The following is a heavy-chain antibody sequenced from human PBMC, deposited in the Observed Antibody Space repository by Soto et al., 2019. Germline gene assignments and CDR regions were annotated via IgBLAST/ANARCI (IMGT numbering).Heavy chain of an antibody. V-gene: IGHV3-23*01. J-gene: IGHJ4*02. D-gene: IGHD6-19*01. CDR2: ISGSGGST. CDR1: GFTFSSYA. Sequence: GGSLRLSCAASGFTFSSYAMSWVRQAPGKGLEWVSAISGSGGSTYYADSVKGRFTISRDNSKNTLYLQMNSLRAEDTAVYYCANLGRQWLDQNNLEGYWGQGTLVTVSS. CDR3: ANLGRQWLDQNNLEGY.